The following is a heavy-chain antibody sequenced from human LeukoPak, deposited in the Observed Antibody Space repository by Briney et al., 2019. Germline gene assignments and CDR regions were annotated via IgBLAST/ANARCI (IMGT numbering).Heavy chain of an antibody. D-gene: IGHD3-3*01. CDR3: ARDYDFWTGEFGNWFDP. V-gene: IGHV3-11*01. J-gene: IGHJ5*02. CDR1: LFTFIDYY. CDR2: ICSSGSTI. Sequence: GGALRLSCAASLFTFIDYYMSCIRPAPGRGLEGVSYICSSGSTIYYADSVKGRFTISRDKSKNSLYLQMNSLRAEDTAVYYCARDYDFWTGEFGNWFDPWGQGTLVTVSS.